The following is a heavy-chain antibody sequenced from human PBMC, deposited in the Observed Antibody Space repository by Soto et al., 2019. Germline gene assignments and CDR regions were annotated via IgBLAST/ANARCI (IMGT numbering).Heavy chain of an antibody. J-gene: IGHJ5*01. D-gene: IGHD6-13*01. CDR2: IYYSGST. V-gene: IGHV4-59*01. Sequence: QVQLQESGPGLVKPSETLSLTCTVSGGSISSYYWSWIRQPPGKGLEWIGYIYYSGSTNYNPSLQGRVSISVNTSKNRYPPKLTCVSPADTAVYSWAREPSSSWFEPRGQATLLTVSS. CDR3: AREPSSSWFEP. CDR1: GGSISSYY.